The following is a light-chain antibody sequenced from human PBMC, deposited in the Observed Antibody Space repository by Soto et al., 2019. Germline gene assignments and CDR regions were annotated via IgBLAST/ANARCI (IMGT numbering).Light chain of an antibody. V-gene: IGLV2-18*01. J-gene: IGLJ1*01. CDR1: SSDIGSYNR. CDR3: SLYTSISTDV. CDR2: EVN. Sequence: QSVLTQPLSVSGSPGQSVTIACTGISSDIGSYNRVSWYQQPPGTAPKLMIYEVNNRPSAVPARFSGSTSGNTASLTISGLQAEDEADYYCSLYTSISTDVFGTGTKVTVL.